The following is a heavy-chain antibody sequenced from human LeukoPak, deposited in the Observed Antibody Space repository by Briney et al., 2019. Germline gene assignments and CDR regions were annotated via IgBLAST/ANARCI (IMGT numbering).Heavy chain of an antibody. CDR2: IYYSGST. Sequence: SETLSLTCTVSGGSISSYYWSWIRQPPGKGLEWIGYIYYSGSTNYNPSLKSQVTISVDTSKNQFSLKLSSVTAADTAVYYCARVRFDTAMVEDIWGQGTMVTVSS. J-gene: IGHJ3*02. V-gene: IGHV4-59*01. D-gene: IGHD5-18*01. CDR3: ARVRFDTAMVEDI. CDR1: GGSISSYY.